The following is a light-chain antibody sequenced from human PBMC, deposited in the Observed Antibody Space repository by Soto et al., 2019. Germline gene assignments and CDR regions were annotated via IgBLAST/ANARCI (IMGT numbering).Light chain of an antibody. V-gene: IGKV3-11*01. CDR2: DAS. CDR3: QQRSNWPPGALT. Sequence: EIVLTQSPATLSLSPGERATLSCRASQSVSSYLAWYQQKPGQAPRLLIYDASNRATGIPARFSGSGSGTDFTLTISSLEPEDFAVYYCQQRSNWPPGALTFGGG. J-gene: IGKJ4*01. CDR1: QSVSSY.